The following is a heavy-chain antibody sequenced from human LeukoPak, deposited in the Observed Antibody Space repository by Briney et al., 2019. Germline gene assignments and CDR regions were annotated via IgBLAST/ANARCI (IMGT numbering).Heavy chain of an antibody. CDR2: IKQDGSDK. D-gene: IGHD2-2*01. CDR3: ARVRCSSNSCFPDY. CDR1: GFTFSTYW. V-gene: IGHV3-7*01. J-gene: IGHJ4*02. Sequence: GGSLRLSCAASGFTFSTYWMSWVRQAPGKGLEWVANIKQDGSDKYYVDSVKGRYTISRDNAKNSLFLQMNSLRAEDTAVYYCARVRCSSNSCFPDYWGQGTLVTVSS.